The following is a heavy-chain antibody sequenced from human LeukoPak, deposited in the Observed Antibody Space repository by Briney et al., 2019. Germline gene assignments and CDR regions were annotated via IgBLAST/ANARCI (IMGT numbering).Heavy chain of an antibody. CDR1: GYTFTGYY. CDR2: ISTYNDNT. J-gene: IGHJ6*02. D-gene: IGHD4-17*01. CDR3: AREPRLRPYGMDV. V-gene: IGHV1-18*04. Sequence: ASVKVSCKASGYTFTGYYMHWVRQAPRQGLEWMGWISTYNDNTNYAQMLQGRVTMTTDTSTSTAYMELKSLRSDDTAVYYCAREPRLRPYGMDVWGQGTTVTVSS.